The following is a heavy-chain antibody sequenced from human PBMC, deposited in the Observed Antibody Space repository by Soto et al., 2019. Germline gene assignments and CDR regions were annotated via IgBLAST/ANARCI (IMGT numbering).Heavy chain of an antibody. D-gene: IGHD5-12*01. V-gene: IGHV1-2*02. CDR2: INPNSGGT. Sequence: QVQLVQSGAEVKKPGASVKVSCKASGYTFTGYYMHWVRQAPGQGLEWMGWINPNSGGTNYAQKFQGRVTMTRDTSISTAYMELSRLRSDDTAVDYCARIVATIYPYYYYYGMDVWGQGTTVTVSS. CDR3: ARIVATIYPYYYYYGMDV. J-gene: IGHJ6*02. CDR1: GYTFTGYY.